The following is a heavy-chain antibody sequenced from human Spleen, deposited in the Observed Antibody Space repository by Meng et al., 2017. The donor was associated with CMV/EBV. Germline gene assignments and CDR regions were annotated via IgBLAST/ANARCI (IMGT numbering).Heavy chain of an antibody. V-gene: IGHV5-51*01. CDR1: GYSYTSYS. CDR2: IYPGDSDT. J-gene: IGHJ6*02. CDR3: ARTYYYGSGTYYYGMDV. Sequence: GESLKISCKGSGYSYTSYSIGWVRQMPGKGLEWMVIIYPGDSDTRYSPSFQGQVTISADKSISTAYLQWSSLKASDTAMYYCARTYYYGSGTYYYGMDVWGQGTTVTVSS. D-gene: IGHD3-10*01.